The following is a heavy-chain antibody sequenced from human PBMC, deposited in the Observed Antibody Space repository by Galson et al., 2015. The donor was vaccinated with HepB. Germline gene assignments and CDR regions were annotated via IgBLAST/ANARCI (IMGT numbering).Heavy chain of an antibody. V-gene: IGHV3-21*01. CDR2: ISSSSSYI. Sequence: SLRLSCAASGFTFSSYSMNRVRQAPGKGLEWVSSISSSSSYIYYADSVKGRFTISRDNAKNSLYLQMNSLRAEDTAVYYCARGSPTAYYYYGMDVWGQGTTVTVSS. CDR1: GFTFSSYS. CDR3: ARGSPTAYYYYGMDV. D-gene: IGHD4-17*01. J-gene: IGHJ6*02.